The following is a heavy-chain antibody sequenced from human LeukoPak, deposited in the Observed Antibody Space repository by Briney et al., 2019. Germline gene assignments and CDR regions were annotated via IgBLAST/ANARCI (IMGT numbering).Heavy chain of an antibody. CDR2: ITRSSIYI. V-gene: IGHV3-21*01. J-gene: IGHJ6*04. D-gene: IGHD3-10*02. CDR3: AELGITMIGGV. CDR1: GFTFSSYS. Sequence: GGSLRLSCAASGFTFSSYSMNWVRQAPGKGLEWVSSITRSSIYIYSADSVRGRFTISRDNAKNSLYLQMNSLRAEDTAVYYCAELGITMIGGVWGKGTTVTISS.